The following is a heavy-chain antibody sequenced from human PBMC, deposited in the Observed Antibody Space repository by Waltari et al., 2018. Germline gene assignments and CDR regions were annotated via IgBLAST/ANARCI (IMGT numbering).Heavy chain of an antibody. Sequence: EVQLVESGGGLVPPGGSLRLSCAASGFTFSTYSMTWVRQPPGKGLEWVSYISSSTSTTYYADSVKGRFTISRDNAKNSLYLQMNSLRAEDTAVYYCARGRDGYSQDVFDIWGQGTMVSVSS. D-gene: IGHD5-18*01. V-gene: IGHV3-48*01. J-gene: IGHJ3*02. CDR3: ARGRDGYSQDVFDI. CDR1: GFTFSTYS. CDR2: ISSSTSTT.